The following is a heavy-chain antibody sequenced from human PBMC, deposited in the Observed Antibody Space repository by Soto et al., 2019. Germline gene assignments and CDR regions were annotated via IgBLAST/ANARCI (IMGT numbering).Heavy chain of an antibody. CDR3: ARSLLSYYYDSSGYYYGY. J-gene: IGHJ4*02. V-gene: IGHV4-34*01. Sequence: SETLSLTCAVYGGSFSGYYWSWIRQPPGKGLEWIGEINHSGSTNYNPSLKSRVTISVDTSKNQFSLKLSSVTAADTAVYYCARSLLSYYYDSSGYYYGYWGKGTLVTVST. CDR1: GGSFSGYY. CDR2: INHSGST. D-gene: IGHD3-22*01.